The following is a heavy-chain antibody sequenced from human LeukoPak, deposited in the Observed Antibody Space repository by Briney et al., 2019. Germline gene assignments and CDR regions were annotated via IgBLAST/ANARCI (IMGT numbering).Heavy chain of an antibody. J-gene: IGHJ4*02. CDR3: AKGYGSGRTFVDY. CDR2: IKQDGSDT. Sequence: GGSLRLSCAVSGFTFSNYWATWFRQAPGKGLEWVANIKQDGSDTYSVESVKGRFTISRDNAKNSLYLQMNSLRAEDTAVYYCAKGYGSGRTFVDYWGQGTLVTVSS. CDR1: GFTFSNYW. V-gene: IGHV3-7*01. D-gene: IGHD3-10*01.